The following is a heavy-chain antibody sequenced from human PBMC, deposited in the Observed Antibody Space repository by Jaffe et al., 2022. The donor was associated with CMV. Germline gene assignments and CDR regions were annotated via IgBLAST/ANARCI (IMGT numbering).Heavy chain of an antibody. J-gene: IGHJ3*02. CDR1: GGSISSYY. Sequence: QVQLQESGPGLVKPSETLSLTCTVSGGSISSYYWSWIRQPPGKGLEWIGYIYYSGSTNYNPSLKSRVTISVDTSKNQFSLKLSSVTAADTAVYYCARGASMIVVDYDAFDIWGQGTMVTVSS. D-gene: IGHD3-22*01. V-gene: IGHV4-59*08. CDR3: ARGASMIVVDYDAFDI. CDR2: IYYSGST.